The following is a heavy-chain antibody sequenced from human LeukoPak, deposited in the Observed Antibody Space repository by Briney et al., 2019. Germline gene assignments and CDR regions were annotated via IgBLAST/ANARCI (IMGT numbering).Heavy chain of an antibody. CDR3: ARARITIFGVVPPHGMDV. Sequence: GGSLRLSCAASGFTLSSYWMSWVRQAPGKGLEWVANIKQDGSEKYYVDSVKGRFTISRDNAKNSLYLQMNSLRAEDTAVYYCARARITIFGVVPPHGMDVWGQGTTVTVSS. D-gene: IGHD3-3*01. CDR1: GFTLSSYW. CDR2: IKQDGSEK. J-gene: IGHJ6*02. V-gene: IGHV3-7*01.